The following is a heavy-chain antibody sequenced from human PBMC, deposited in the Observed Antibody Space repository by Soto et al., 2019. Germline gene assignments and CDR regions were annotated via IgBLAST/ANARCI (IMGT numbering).Heavy chain of an antibody. CDR3: ARERHNWNFGYYYYGMDV. Sequence: GGSLRLSCAASGFTFSSYSMNWVRQAPGKGLEWVSSISSSSSYIYYADSVKGRFTISRDNAKNSLYLQMNSLRAEDTAVYYCARERHNWNFGYYYYGMDVWGQGTTVTVSS. D-gene: IGHD1-7*01. CDR1: GFTFSSYS. J-gene: IGHJ6*02. CDR2: ISSSSSYI. V-gene: IGHV3-21*01.